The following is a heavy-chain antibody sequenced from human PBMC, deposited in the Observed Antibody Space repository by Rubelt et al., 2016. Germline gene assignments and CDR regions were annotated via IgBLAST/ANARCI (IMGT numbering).Heavy chain of an antibody. Sequence: EVQLVESGGRLVQPGGSLRLSCAASGFTVSSNYMSWVRQAPGKGLEWVSVIYSDGSTYYGESVKGRVTISRDASKNTLYLQRNSLRAEDTAFDYCARDYYGVSGLLPVDYWGQGTLVTVSS. J-gene: IGHJ4*02. D-gene: IGHD3-10*01. V-gene: IGHV3-66*01. CDR2: IYSDGST. CDR3: ARDYYGVSGLLPVDY. CDR1: GFTVSSNY.